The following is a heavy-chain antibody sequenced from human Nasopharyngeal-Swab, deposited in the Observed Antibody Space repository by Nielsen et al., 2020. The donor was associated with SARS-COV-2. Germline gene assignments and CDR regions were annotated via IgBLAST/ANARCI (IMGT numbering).Heavy chain of an antibody. J-gene: IGHJ6*02. Sequence: SDPLSLTFAVYGGPFRGYYWRWIRQPPGKGLEWIGEINHSGSTNYNPSLKSRVTISVDTSKNQFSLKLSSVTAAETAVYYCARGPRSKDRYYYGSVRYWESMDVWGQGTTVTVSS. CDR3: ARGPRSKDRYYYGSVRYWESMDV. CDR1: GGPFRGYY. V-gene: IGHV4-34*01. CDR2: INHSGST. D-gene: IGHD3-10*01.